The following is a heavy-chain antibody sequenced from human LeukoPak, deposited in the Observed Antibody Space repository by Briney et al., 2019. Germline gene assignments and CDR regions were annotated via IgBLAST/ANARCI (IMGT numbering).Heavy chain of an antibody. V-gene: IGHV5-51*01. CDR2: IYPGDSDT. Sequence: GESLKISCKGSGYSFTSYWIGWVRQMPGKGLEWMGIIYPGDSDTRYSPSFQGQVTISADKSISTAYLQWSSRKASDTAMYYCARSPSGSSGLIGYFDLWGRGTLVTVSS. CDR3: ARSPSGSSGLIGYFDL. CDR1: GYSFTSYW. D-gene: IGHD6-19*01. J-gene: IGHJ2*01.